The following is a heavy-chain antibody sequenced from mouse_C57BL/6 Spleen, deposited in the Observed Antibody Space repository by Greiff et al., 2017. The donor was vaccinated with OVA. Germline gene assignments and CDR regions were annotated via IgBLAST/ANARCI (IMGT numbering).Heavy chain of an antibody. V-gene: IGHV2-2*01. CDR1: GFSFTSYG. J-gene: IGHJ3*01. D-gene: IGHD2-4*01. CDR3: ASYYYYDAWFAY. Sequence: VHLVESGPGLVQPSQCLSITCTVSGFSFTSYGVHWVRQSPGKGLEWLGVIWRGGSTDYNAAFISSLGISEDNSKSQVFFKMNSLQADDTAIYYCASYYYYDAWFAYWGQGTLVTVSA. CDR2: IWRGGST.